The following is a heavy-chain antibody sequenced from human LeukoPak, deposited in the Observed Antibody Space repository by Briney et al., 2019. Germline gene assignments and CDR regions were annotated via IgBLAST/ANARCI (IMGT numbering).Heavy chain of an antibody. V-gene: IGHV1-69*06. CDR1: GGTFSSYA. CDR3: ARVATVAVFDY. Sequence: GASVKVSCKASGGTFSSYAISWVRQAPGQGLEWMGGIIPIFGTANYAQKFQGRVTITADKSTSTAYMELCSLRSEDTAVYYCARVATVAVFDYWGQGTLVTVSS. CDR2: IIPIFGTA. J-gene: IGHJ4*02. D-gene: IGHD6-19*01.